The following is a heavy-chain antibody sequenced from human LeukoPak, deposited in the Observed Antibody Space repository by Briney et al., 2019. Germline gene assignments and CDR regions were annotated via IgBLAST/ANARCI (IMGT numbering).Heavy chain of an antibody. Sequence: GESLKISCKSSEYSFTSYWIGWVRQMPGKGLEWMGSIYPGDSDTRYSPSFQGQVTISADKSISTAYLQLSSLKASDTAMYYCARTGSSTRYSFDYWGQGTLVTVSS. CDR1: EYSFTSYW. D-gene: IGHD2-2*01. V-gene: IGHV5-51*01. J-gene: IGHJ4*02. CDR2: IYPGDSDT. CDR3: ARTGSSTRYSFDY.